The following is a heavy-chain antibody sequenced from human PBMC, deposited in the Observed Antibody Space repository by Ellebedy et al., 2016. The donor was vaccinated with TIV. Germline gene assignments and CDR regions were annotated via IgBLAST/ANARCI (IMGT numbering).Heavy chain of an antibody. CDR3: ARTHYYDSSGFYHDAFDI. J-gene: IGHJ3*02. CDR2: IYSSGST. CDR1: NGSITDYF. Sequence: PSETLSLTCTVSNGSITDYFWSWIRQPPGKGLEWIGHIYSSGSTKNNPSLKSRVTLSIDTSKNQFSLKLTTVTAADTAVYYCARTHYYDSSGFYHDAFDIWGQGTLVTVS. D-gene: IGHD3-22*01. V-gene: IGHV4-59*01.